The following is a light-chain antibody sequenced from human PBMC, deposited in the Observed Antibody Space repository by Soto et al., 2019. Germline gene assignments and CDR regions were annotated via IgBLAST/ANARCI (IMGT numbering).Light chain of an antibody. Sequence: DIQMTQSPSTLSASVGDRVTITCRASQSISSWLAWYQQKPGKAPKLLIYKASSLESGVPSRFSGSRSGTEFTLTISSLQPDYFATYYCQQYNSYPWTFGQGTKGEIK. CDR3: QQYNSYPWT. CDR1: QSISSW. J-gene: IGKJ1*01. V-gene: IGKV1-5*03. CDR2: KAS.